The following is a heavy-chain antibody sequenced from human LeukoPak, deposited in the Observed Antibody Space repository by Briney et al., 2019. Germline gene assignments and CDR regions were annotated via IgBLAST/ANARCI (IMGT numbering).Heavy chain of an antibody. CDR3: ARGTGYSYGSYYMDV. V-gene: IGHV4-4*09. Sequence: SETLSLTCTVSGGSISSYYRSWIRQPPGKGLEWIGYIYTSGSTNYNPSLKSRVTISVDTSKNQFSLKLSSVTAADTAVYYCARGTGYSYGSYYMDVWGKGTTVTVSS. J-gene: IGHJ6*03. D-gene: IGHD5-18*01. CDR1: GGSISSYY. CDR2: IYTSGST.